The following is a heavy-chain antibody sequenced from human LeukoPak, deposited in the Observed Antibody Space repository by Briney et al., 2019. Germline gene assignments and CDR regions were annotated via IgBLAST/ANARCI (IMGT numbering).Heavy chain of an antibody. CDR2: IYNSGST. D-gene: IGHD4-23*01. J-gene: IGHJ3*02. V-gene: IGHV4-59*01. Sequence: PTETPSLTCTVSGGSISSYYWSWIRQPPGKGLEWIGYIYNSGSTNYNHSLKSRVTISEDMSNNRFSLKLSSVTAADTAVYYCARALRLWGGNSGIAFDIWGQGTMVTVSS. CDR1: GGSISSYY. CDR3: ARALRLWGGNSGIAFDI.